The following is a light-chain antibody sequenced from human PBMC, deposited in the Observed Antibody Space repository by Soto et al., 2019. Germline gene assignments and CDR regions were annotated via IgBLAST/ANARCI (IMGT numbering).Light chain of an antibody. V-gene: IGKV1-5*01. Sequence: DIQMTQSPSTLSASIGDRVTITCRASQSISSWLAWYQQKPGKAPNLLIYDASSLESGVPSRFSGSGSGTEFTLTISSLQPDDFANYYCQQYNSLWTFGQGTKVDIK. CDR2: DAS. J-gene: IGKJ1*01. CDR3: QQYNSLWT. CDR1: QSISSW.